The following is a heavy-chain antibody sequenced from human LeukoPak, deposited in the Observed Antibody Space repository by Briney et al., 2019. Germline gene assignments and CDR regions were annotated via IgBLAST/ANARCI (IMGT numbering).Heavy chain of an antibody. J-gene: IGHJ4*02. V-gene: IGHV4-34*01. D-gene: IGHD3-22*01. CDR1: GGSFRGYY. CDR3: ARVRSNYYDSSGLDY. CDR2: INHSGST. Sequence: PSETLSLTCPVYGGSFRGYYWGWIRQPPGKGVEWVGEINHSGSTNYNPSLKSRVTISVDTSKNQFSLKLSSVTAADTAVYYCARVRSNYYDSSGLDYWGQGTLVTVSS.